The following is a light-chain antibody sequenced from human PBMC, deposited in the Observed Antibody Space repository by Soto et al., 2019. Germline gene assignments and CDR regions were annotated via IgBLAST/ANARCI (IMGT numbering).Light chain of an antibody. Sequence: AIQMTQFPSSLSASVLDIVTITFLASQGIRNDLGWYQQKPGKAPKLLIFAASSLQSGVPSRFSGSGSGTDFTLTISSLQPEDFATYYCLQDFNYPWTFGPGTKVDIK. J-gene: IGKJ1*01. CDR1: QGIRND. CDR2: AAS. CDR3: LQDFNYPWT. V-gene: IGKV1-6*01.